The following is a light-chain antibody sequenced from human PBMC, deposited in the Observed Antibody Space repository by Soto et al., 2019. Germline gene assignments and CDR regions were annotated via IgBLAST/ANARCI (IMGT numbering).Light chain of an antibody. CDR1: QGISNY. Sequence: DIQMTQSPSSLSAFVGDRVTITCRASQGISNYLAWYQQKPGKVPKLLIYAASTLQSWVPSRFSGSGSGTDFTLTISGLQPEDVATYFCQKYNIVPLAFGGGTKVEIK. CDR2: AAS. V-gene: IGKV1-27*01. J-gene: IGKJ4*01. CDR3: QKYNIVPLA.